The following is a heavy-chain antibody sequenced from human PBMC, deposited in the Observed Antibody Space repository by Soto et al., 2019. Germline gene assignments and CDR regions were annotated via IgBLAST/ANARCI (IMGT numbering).Heavy chain of an antibody. CDR1: GYTFTGYA. CDR3: ARAVAVAADFDY. J-gene: IGHJ4*02. CDR2: INAGNGNT. Sequence: QVQLVQSGAEEKKPGASVKVSCKASGYTFTGYAMHWVRQAPGQRLEWMGWINAGNGNTKYSQKFQGRVTITRDTSARPASMELSSLRSEDTAVYYCARAVAVAADFDYWGQGTLVTVSS. D-gene: IGHD6-19*01. V-gene: IGHV1-3*05.